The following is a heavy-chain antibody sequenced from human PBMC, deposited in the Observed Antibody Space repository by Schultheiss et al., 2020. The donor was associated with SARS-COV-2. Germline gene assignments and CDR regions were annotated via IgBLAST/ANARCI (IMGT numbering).Heavy chain of an antibody. D-gene: IGHD2-15*01. CDR1: GFTFSSYG. Sequence: GGSLRLYCAASGFTFSSYGMHWVRQAPGKGLEWVAVISYDGSNKYYADSVKGRFTISRDNSKNTLYLQMNSLRAEDTAVYYCAKEDSLKGGDYWGQGTLVTVSS. V-gene: IGHV3-30*18. CDR2: ISYDGSNK. J-gene: IGHJ4*02. CDR3: AKEDSLKGGDY.